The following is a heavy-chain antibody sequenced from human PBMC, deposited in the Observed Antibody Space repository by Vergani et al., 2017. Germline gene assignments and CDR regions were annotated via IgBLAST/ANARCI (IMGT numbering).Heavy chain of an antibody. CDR1: GFTFSDYY. CDR3: AKDRGRVPPYNWFDP. Sequence: QVQLVESGRGLVKPGGSLRLSCVASGFTFSDYYMSWIRQAPGKGLEWVSYISSSGSNMYYADSVKGRFTISRDNAKSSLYLQMNSLRAEDTAVYYCAKDRGRVPPYNWFDPWGQGTLVTVSS. CDR2: ISSSGSNM. V-gene: IGHV3-11*01. D-gene: IGHD3-16*01. J-gene: IGHJ5*02.